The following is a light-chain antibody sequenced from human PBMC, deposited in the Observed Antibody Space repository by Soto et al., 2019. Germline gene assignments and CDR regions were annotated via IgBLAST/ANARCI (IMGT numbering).Light chain of an antibody. CDR1: SSDIGAYDY. V-gene: IGLV2-14*01. Sequence: QSALTQPASLSGSPGQSITISCTGTSSDIGAYDYVSWFQQHPGKAPKLMISEVNNRPSGVSNRFSGSKSGNTASLTISGLQAEDEADYYCCSYAGSSKVFGGGTKLTVL. CDR2: EVN. J-gene: IGLJ2*01. CDR3: CSYAGSSKV.